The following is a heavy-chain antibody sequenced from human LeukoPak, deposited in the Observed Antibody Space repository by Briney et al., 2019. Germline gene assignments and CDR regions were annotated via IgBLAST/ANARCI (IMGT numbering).Heavy chain of an antibody. CDR1: GYNFMTYW. CDR2: ICPGESDI. J-gene: IGHJ4*02. D-gene: IGHD4-17*01. CDR3: ARASGDGRFDY. Sequence: GESLKISCKVSGYNFMTYWIGWVRQMPGKGLEWMGIICPGESDIRYSPSFQGQVTISADKSISTAYLQWSSLKALDTAIYYCARASGDGRFDYWGQGTLVTVSS. V-gene: IGHV5-51*01.